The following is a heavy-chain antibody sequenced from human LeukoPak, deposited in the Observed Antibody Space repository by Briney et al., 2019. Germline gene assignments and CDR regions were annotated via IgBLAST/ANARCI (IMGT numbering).Heavy chain of an antibody. D-gene: IGHD3-10*01. Sequence: VGSLRLSRAASGFTLKDYGMSGVREAPGKGLWWGSGINWSGGSKGHADSMLGRVTISRDNAKHSLYPQMYSLRAEDTALYYCVRDSPSGFYFDAWGQGTMVTVSS. V-gene: IGHV3-20*04. CDR2: INWSGGSK. CDR3: VRDSPSGFYFDA. CDR1: GFTLKDYG. J-gene: IGHJ4*02.